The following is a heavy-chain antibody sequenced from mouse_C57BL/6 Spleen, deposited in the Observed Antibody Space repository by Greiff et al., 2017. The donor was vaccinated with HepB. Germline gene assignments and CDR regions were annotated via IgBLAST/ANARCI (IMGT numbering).Heavy chain of an antibody. D-gene: IGHD3-2*02. Sequence: QVQLQQSGAELVKPGASVKLSCKASGYTFTSYWMHWVKQRPGQGLEWIGMIHPNSGSTNYNEKFKSKATLTVDKSSSTAYMQLSSLTSEDSAVYYCARYSSGYDYFDYWGQGTTLTVSS. CDR1: GYTFTSYW. J-gene: IGHJ2*01. CDR3: ARYSSGYDYFDY. CDR2: IHPNSGST. V-gene: IGHV1-64*01.